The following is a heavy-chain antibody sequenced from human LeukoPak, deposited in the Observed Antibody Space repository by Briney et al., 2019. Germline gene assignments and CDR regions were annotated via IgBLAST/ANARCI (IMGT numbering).Heavy chain of an antibody. CDR3: ARGYYDSSGYHYYYYYGMDV. J-gene: IGHJ6*02. Sequence: GGSLRLSCAASGFTFSSYGMHWVRQAPGKGLEWVAVIWYDGSNKYYADSVKGRFTISRDNSKNTLYLQMNSLRAEDTAVYYCARGYYDSSGYHYYYYYGMDVWGQGTTVTVSS. CDR2: IWYDGSNK. CDR1: GFTFSSYG. D-gene: IGHD3-22*01. V-gene: IGHV3-33*01.